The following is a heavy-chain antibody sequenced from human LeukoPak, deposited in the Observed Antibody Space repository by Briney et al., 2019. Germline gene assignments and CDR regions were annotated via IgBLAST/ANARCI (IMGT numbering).Heavy chain of an antibody. CDR3: ARDINPWSGYSGFDY. CDR1: GDSVSSNSAT. V-gene: IGHV6-1*01. J-gene: IGHJ4*02. D-gene: IGHD3-3*01. Sequence: SQTLSLTRAISGDSVSSNSATWNWIRQSPSRGLEWLGRTYYTSKWYNDYAVSVKSRITINPDTSKNQFSLQLNSVTPEDTALYYCARDINPWSGYSGFDYWGQGTLVTVSS. CDR2: TYYTSKWYN.